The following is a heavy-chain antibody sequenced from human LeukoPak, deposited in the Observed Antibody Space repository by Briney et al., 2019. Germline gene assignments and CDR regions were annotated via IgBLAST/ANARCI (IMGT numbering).Heavy chain of an antibody. J-gene: IGHJ4*02. CDR2: VSTTSLTI. Sequence: GGSLRLSCAASGFTFSDYYMTWVRQAPGKGLEWIAYVSTTSLTIYYAVSVTGRFTISRDNAKNLVYLQMNSLGVDDTAVYYCARGFSYLDNWGQGTLVTVSS. D-gene: IGHD2/OR15-2a*01. V-gene: IGHV3-11*01. CDR3: ARGFSYLDN. CDR1: GFTFSDYY.